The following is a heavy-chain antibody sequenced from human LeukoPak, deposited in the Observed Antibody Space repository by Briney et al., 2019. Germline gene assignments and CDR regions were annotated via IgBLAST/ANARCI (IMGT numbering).Heavy chain of an antibody. D-gene: IGHD3-10*01. CDR1: GGSISSYY. J-gene: IGHJ6*02. V-gene: IGHV4-4*07. CDR3: ARDGGLLWFGELFLNYYYYYGMDV. Sequence: SETLSLTCTVSGGSISSYYWNWIRQPAGKGLEWIGRIYTSGRTNYNTSLKSRVTMPVDTSKNQFSLKLSSVTAADTAVYYCARDGGLLWFGELFLNYYYYYGMDVWGQGTTVAVSS. CDR2: IYTSGRT.